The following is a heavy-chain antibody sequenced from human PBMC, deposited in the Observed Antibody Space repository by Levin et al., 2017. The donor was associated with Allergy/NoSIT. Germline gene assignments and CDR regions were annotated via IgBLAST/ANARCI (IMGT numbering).Heavy chain of an antibody. V-gene: IGHV3-49*04. D-gene: IGHD5-24*01. CDR2: IRSKAYGGTT. Sequence: PGGSLRLSCTASGFTFGDYAMSWVRQAPGKGLEWVGFIRSKAYGGTTEYAASVKGRFTISRDDSKSIAYLQMNSLKTEDTAVYYCTRAVFGDGYYFDYWGQGTLVTVSS. CDR3: TRAVFGDGYYFDY. J-gene: IGHJ4*02. CDR1: GFTFGDYA.